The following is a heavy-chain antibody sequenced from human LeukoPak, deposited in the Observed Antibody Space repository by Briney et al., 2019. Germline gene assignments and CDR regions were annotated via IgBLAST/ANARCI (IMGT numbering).Heavy chain of an antibody. CDR1: GYTFTGYY. J-gene: IGHJ4*02. CDR3: ASTLRNYYDSSGYFDY. D-gene: IGHD3-22*01. CDR2: INPNSVGT. V-gene: IGHV1-2*02. Sequence: GASVKVSCKASGYTFTGYYMHWVRQAPGQGLEWMGWINPNSVGTNYAQKFQGRVTMTRDTSLSTAYMELSRLRSDDTAVYYCASTLRNYYDSSGYFDYWGQGTLVTVSS.